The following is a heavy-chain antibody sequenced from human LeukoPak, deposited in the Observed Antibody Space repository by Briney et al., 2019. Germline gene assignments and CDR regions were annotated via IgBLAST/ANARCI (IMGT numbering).Heavy chain of an antibody. Sequence: GGSLRLSCAASGFTFSSYAMSWVRQAPGKGLERGAVIWYDGSNKYYADSVKGRFTISRDNSKNTLYLQMNSLRAEDTAVYYCASQYCSSTRCYVRQQLVLGHYWGQGTLVTVSS. CDR3: ASQYCSSTRCYVRQQLVLGHY. V-gene: IGHV3-33*08. CDR1: GFTFSSYA. J-gene: IGHJ4*02. CDR2: IWYDGSNK. D-gene: IGHD2-2*01.